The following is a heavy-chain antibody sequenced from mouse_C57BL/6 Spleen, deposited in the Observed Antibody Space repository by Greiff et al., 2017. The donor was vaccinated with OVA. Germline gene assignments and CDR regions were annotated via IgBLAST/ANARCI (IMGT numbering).Heavy chain of an antibody. CDR3: ARSVGNFFAY. V-gene: IGHV1-50*01. CDR1: GYTFTSYW. CDR2: IDPSDSYT. D-gene: IGHD2-1*01. J-gene: IGHJ3*01. Sequence: QVQLQQPGAELVKPGASVKLSCKASGYTFTSYWMQWVKQRPGQGLEWIGEIDPSDSYTNYNQKFKGKATLTVDTSSSTAYMQLSSLTSEDSAVYYCARSVGNFFAYWGQGTLVTVSA.